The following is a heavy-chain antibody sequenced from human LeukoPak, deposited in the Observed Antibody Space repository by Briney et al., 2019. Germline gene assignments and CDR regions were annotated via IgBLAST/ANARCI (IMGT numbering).Heavy chain of an antibody. CDR1: GFTFSSYA. CDR3: ARERGLGYFDY. D-gene: IGHD6-13*01. J-gene: IGHJ4*02. V-gene: IGHV3-23*01. Sequence: GSLRLSCAASGFTFSSYAMSWVRQAPGKGPEWVSVSSGRGGSTYYADSVKGRFSISRDNSKNTLYLQIKRLRAEDTAVYYCARERGLGYFDYWGQGILVTVSS. CDR2: SSGRGGST.